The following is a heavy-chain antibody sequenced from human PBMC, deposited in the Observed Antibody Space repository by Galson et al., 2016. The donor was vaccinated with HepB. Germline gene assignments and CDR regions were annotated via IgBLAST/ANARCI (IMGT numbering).Heavy chain of an antibody. J-gene: IGHJ3*02. D-gene: IGHD4-17*01. CDR2: IYPSDSDS. CDR1: ANYFGRYW. CDR3: ARGGAWSTVTSDGFDT. V-gene: IGHV5-51*01. Sequence: QSGAEVKKPGESLKISCKDSANYFGRYWIGWVRQTPGKGLEWMGIIYPSDSDSRYNPSFRRQVTLSVDKSASTAYLQWSSLQASDTAMYYCARGGAWSTVTSDGFDTLGRGTMVTVS.